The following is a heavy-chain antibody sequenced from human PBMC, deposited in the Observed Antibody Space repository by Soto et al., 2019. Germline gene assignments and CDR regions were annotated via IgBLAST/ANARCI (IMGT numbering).Heavy chain of an antibody. CDR1: GGSISSSRSY. CDR3: AGQPTTVHIDWWFDP. J-gene: IGHJ5*01. D-gene: IGHD3-9*01. V-gene: IGHV4-39*01. Sequence: QLQLQESGPGLVKSSETLSLPCNVSGGSISSSRSYWAWLRQPPGKGLEWIANIFSSGSTYYNPSLASRVTASVDPSKNQFSVKLSSVPAADTAVYYCAGQPTTVHIDWWFDPRRQGTLVTVSS. CDR2: IFSSGST.